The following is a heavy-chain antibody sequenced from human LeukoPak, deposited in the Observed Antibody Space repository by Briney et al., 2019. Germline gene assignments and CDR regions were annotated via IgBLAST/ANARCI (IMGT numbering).Heavy chain of an antibody. CDR1: GFTFSSYT. D-gene: IGHD3-16*02. CDR3: ARVATFGGVIVNDY. V-gene: IGHV3-23*01. CDR2: ITTSDGNT. J-gene: IGHJ4*02. Sequence: GGSLRLSCAASGFTFSSYTMSWVRQAPGKGLEWVSTITTSDGNTYYADSVKGRFTISRDNSKNTLYLQMNSLRAEDTAVYYCARVATFGGVIVNDYWGQGALVTVSS.